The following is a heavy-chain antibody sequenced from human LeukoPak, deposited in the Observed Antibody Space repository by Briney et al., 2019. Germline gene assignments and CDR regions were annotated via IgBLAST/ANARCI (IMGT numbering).Heavy chain of an antibody. CDR2: ISGSGGST. D-gene: IGHD3-22*01. CDR1: GFTFSSHA. V-gene: IGHV3-23*01. J-gene: IGHJ4*02. Sequence: GGSLRLSCAASGFTFSSHAMSWVRQAPGKGLEWVSAISGSGGSTYYADSVKGRFTISRDNSKNTLYLQMNSLRAEDTAVYYCAKDPWYYYDSSGYYYWGQGTLVTVSS. CDR3: AKDPWYYYDSSGYYY.